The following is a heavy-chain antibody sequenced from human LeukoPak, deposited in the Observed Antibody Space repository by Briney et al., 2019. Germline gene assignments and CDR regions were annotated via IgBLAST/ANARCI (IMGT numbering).Heavy chain of an antibody. CDR2: ISNDGSII. J-gene: IGHJ4*02. CDR3: AKSKSPYPMDYIFDF. D-gene: IGHD4-11*01. V-gene: IGHV3-30*18. CDR1: GFSFSSYG. Sequence: GGSLRLSCAASGFSFSSYGMHWVRQAPGKGLEWVAVISNDGSIIKYGDSVKGRFTISRDNSKNTLYVQMNSLRTDDAAVYYCAKSKSPYPMDYIFDFWGQGTLVTVSS.